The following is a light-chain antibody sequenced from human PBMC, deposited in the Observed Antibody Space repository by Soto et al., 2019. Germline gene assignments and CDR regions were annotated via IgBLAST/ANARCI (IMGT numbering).Light chain of an antibody. V-gene: IGKV3D-20*02. J-gene: IGKJ1*01. CDR2: DAS. CDR3: QQRSSWLWT. CDR1: QSVSSAY. Sequence: EIVLTQSPGTLSLSPGERATLSCRASQSVSSAYLAWYQQKPGQAPRLLIYDASNRATGIPARFSGSGSGTDFTLTISGLEPEDFAVYYCQQRSSWLWTFGQGTKVDIK.